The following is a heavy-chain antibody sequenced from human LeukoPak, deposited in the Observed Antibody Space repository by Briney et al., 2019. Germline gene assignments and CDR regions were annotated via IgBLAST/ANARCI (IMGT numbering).Heavy chain of an antibody. Sequence: GGSLRLSCAASGFTFSDYYMSWIRQAQGKGLEWVSYISSSGSTIYYADSVKGRFTISRDNAKNSLYLQMNSLRAEDTAVYYCAKDYSKTSYYGSGTYYRPNWFDPWGQGTLVTVSS. CDR1: GFTFSDYY. D-gene: IGHD3-10*01. CDR3: AKDYSKTSYYGSGTYYRPNWFDP. V-gene: IGHV3-11*04. CDR2: ISSSGSTI. J-gene: IGHJ5*02.